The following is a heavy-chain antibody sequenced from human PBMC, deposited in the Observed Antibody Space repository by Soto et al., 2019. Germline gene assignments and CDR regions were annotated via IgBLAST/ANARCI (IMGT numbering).Heavy chain of an antibody. CDR1: GFTFSSYA. CDR2: ISGSGGST. D-gene: IGHD6-13*01. J-gene: IGHJ4*02. V-gene: IGHV3-23*01. CDR3: AKLKYEQQLVLQY. Sequence: PGGSLRLSCAASGFTFSSYAMSWVRQAPGKGLEWVSAISGSGGSTYYTDSVKGRFTISRDNSKNTLYLQMNSLRAEDTAVYYCAKLKYEQQLVLQYWGQGTLVTVSS.